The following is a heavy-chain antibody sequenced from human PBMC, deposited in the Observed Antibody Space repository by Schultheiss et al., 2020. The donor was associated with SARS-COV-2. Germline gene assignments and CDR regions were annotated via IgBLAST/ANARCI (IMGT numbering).Heavy chain of an antibody. CDR2: ILSSGSYT. D-gene: IGHD2-15*01. Sequence: GGSLRLSCAASGFTFSDYYMSWIRQAPGKGLEWVSHILSSGSYTNYADSVKGRFTVSRDNSKNTLYLQMNSLKTEDTAVYYCAKDGEDMRFDPWGQGTLVTVSS. J-gene: IGHJ5*02. CDR1: GFTFSDYY. V-gene: IGHV3-11*05. CDR3: AKDGEDMRFDP.